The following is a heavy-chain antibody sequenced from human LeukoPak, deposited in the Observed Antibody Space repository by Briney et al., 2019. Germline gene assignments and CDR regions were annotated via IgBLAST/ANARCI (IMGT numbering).Heavy chain of an antibody. V-gene: IGHV4-39*07. J-gene: IGHJ4*02. CDR2: IYYSGST. D-gene: IGHD3-3*01. Sequence: NPSETLSLTCTVSGGSISSSSYYWGWIRQPPGKGLEWIGSIYYSGSTYYNPSLKSRVTISVDTSKNQFSLKLSSVTAADTAVYYCARNDFWSGHYYFDYWGQGTLVTVSS. CDR1: GGSISSSSYY. CDR3: ARNDFWSGHYYFDY.